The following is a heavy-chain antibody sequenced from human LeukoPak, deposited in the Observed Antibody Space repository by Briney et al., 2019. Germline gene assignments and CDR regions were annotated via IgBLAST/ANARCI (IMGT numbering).Heavy chain of an antibody. V-gene: IGHV3-23*01. CDR1: ALTFSTYS. CDR3: AKDVAPDSGWDLDY. J-gene: IGHJ4*02. D-gene: IGHD6-19*01. Sequence: GGSLRLSCAVSALTFSTYSMTWVRQGPGKGLEWVSSIYNSGAKIFYADSVKGRFTISRDNSKNMLYLQMNSLRVEDTAVYYCAKDVAPDSGWDLDYWGQGTLVTVSS. CDR2: IYNSGAKI.